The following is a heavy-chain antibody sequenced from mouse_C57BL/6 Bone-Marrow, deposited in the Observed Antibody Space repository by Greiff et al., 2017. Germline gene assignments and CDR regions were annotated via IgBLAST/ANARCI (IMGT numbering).Heavy chain of an antibody. CDR2: IYPGSGST. CDR1: GYTFTSYW. V-gene: IGHV1-55*01. CDR3: ARPYYSNYWYCDV. Sequence: QVQLQQPGAELVKPGASVKMSCKASGYTFTSYWITWVKQRPGQGLEWIGDIYPGSGSTNYNEKFKSKATLTVDTSSSTAYRQLSSLTSEDSAVYYCARPYYSNYWYCDVWGTGTTVTVSA. J-gene: IGHJ1*03. D-gene: IGHD2-5*01.